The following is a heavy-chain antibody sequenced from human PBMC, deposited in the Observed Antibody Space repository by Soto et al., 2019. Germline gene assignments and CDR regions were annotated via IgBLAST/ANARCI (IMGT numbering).Heavy chain of an antibody. J-gene: IGHJ4*02. CDR2: IYYSGST. D-gene: IGHD5-12*01. CDR1: GGSISSYY. CDR3: ARHLTSGYDRRIDY. Sequence: SETLSLTCTVSGGSISSYYWSWIRQPPGKGLEWIGYIYYSGSTNYNPSLKSRVTISVDTSKNQFSLKLSSVTAADTAVYYCARHLTSGYDRRIDYWGQGTLVTVSS. V-gene: IGHV4-59*08.